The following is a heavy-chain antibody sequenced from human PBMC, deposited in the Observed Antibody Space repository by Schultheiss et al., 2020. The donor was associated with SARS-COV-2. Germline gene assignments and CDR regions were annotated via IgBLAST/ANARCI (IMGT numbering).Heavy chain of an antibody. CDR3: ARDRALWFGELTL. Sequence: SETLSLTCTVSGGSISSGGYYWSWIRQHPGKGLEWIGYIYYSGSTYYNPSLKSRVTISVDTSKNQFSLKLSSVTAADTAVYYCARDRALWFGELTLWGQGTRVTVSS. J-gene: IGHJ4*02. CDR2: IYYSGST. CDR1: GGSISSGGYY. V-gene: IGHV4-31*03. D-gene: IGHD3-10*01.